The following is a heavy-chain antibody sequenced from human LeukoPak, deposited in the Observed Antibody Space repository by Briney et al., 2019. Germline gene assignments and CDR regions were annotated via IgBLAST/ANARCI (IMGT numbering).Heavy chain of an antibody. V-gene: IGHV1-8*01. Sequence: GASLKVSRMASGYTFTIYDINWVRQATAQRLEWMGWMNPNSGNTGYAQKFQGRVTMTRNTSISTAYMELSSLRSEDTAVYYCARGRGGMYNWFDPWGQGTLVTVSS. CDR3: ARGRGGMYNWFDP. D-gene: IGHD6-25*01. CDR1: GYTFTIYD. CDR2: MNPNSGNT. J-gene: IGHJ5*02.